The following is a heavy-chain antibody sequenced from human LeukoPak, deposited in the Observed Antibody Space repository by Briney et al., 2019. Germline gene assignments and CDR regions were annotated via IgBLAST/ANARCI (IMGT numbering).Heavy chain of an antibody. CDR1: GFTFSIYS. J-gene: IGHJ6*03. V-gene: IGHV3-21*01. CDR3: ARVAAGAEAHTLHYHYMDV. CDR2: ISSTSMYI. D-gene: IGHD6-13*01. Sequence: GGSLILSCAASGFTFSIYSMTWVRQAPGKGLEWVSSISSTSMYIYYADSMRGRFTISRDNAENSLFLQIDSLGVEDTAVYSCARVAAGAEAHTLHYHYMDVWGKGTTVTVSS.